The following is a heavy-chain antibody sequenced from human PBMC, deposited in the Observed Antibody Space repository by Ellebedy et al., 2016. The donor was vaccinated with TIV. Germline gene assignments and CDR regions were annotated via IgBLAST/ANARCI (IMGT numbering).Heavy chain of an antibody. CDR1: GFSFRSYG. D-gene: IGHD6-13*01. J-gene: IGHJ4*02. CDR3: AKHLGEVAAAGPDY. CDR2: IRYDGSNK. Sequence: GESLKISCAASGFSFRSYGMHWVRQAPGKGLGWVAFIRYDGSNKYYAESVKGRFTISRDNSKNTLYLQMNSLRAEDTAVYYCAKHLGEVAAAGPDYWGQGTLVTVSS. V-gene: IGHV3-30*02.